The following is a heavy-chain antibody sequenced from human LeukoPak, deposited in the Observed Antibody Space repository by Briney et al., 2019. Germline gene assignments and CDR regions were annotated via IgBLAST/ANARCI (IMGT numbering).Heavy chain of an antibody. V-gene: IGHV3-33*06. CDR2: IWHDGSYE. D-gene: IGHD1-26*01. CDR1: EVTFSRYG. Sequence: GGSLRLSCAASEVTFSRYGMHWGRQAPGKGLEWVAVIWHDGSYEYYADSVKGRFTISRDSSKNTLYLQMNSLRAEDTAVYYCAKDGVGATSLDCWGQGTLVTVSS. J-gene: IGHJ4*02. CDR3: AKDGVGATSLDC.